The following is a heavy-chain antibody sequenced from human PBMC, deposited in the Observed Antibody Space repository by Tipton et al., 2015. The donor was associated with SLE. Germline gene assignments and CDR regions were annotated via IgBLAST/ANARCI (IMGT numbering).Heavy chain of an antibody. CDR2: VFHSGTT. CDR1: GGSINSYY. D-gene: IGHD3-16*02. CDR3: ARDPLVRTPGAGGFFDL. J-gene: IGHJ4*01. Sequence: TLSLTCTVSGGSINSYYLSWIRQPPGKGLEWIATVFHSGTTYYSPSLRSRLSVSIDTSTNQFSWKLTSVTAADTPVYYCARDPLVRTPGAGGFFDLWGHGTLVTVSS. V-gene: IGHV4-59*12.